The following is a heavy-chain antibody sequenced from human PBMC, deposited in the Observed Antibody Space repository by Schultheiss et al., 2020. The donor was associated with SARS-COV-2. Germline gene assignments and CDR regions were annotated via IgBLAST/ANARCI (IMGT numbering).Heavy chain of an antibody. CDR1: GGSIGRGSYY. J-gene: IGHJ6*02. D-gene: IGHD1-26*01. CDR3: ARGLVGATGYGVDV. Sequence: SQTLSLTCTVSGGSIGRGSYYWSWVRQPAGKGLEWIGRVYTSGSTNYNPSLKSRVTMSIDTSKNQFSLKLTSVTVADTAVYYCARGLVGATGYGVDVWGQGTTVTVSS. CDR2: VYTSGST. V-gene: IGHV4-61*02.